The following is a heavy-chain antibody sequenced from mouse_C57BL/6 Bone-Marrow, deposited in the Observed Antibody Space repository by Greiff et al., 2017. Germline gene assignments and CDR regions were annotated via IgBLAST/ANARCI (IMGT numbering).Heavy chain of an antibody. CDR3: ARDSSGYYAIDY. Sequence: VKLMESGAELARPGASVKLSCKASGYTFTSYGISWVKQRTGQGLEWIGEIYPRSGNTYYNEKFKGKATLTADKSTSTAYMELRSLTAEDSAVYFCARDSSGYYAIDYWGQGTLVTVSA. CDR2: IYPRSGNT. CDR1: GYTFTSYG. V-gene: IGHV1-81*01. J-gene: IGHJ3*01. D-gene: IGHD3-2*02.